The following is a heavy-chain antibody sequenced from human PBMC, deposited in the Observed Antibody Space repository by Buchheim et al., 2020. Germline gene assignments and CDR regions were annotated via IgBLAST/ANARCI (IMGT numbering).Heavy chain of an antibody. CDR1: GYTFTSYY. D-gene: IGHD4-17*01. J-gene: IGHJ6*02. V-gene: IGHV1-46*03. Sequence: QVQLVQSGAEVKKPGASVKVSCKASGYTFTSYYMHWVRQAPGQGLEWMGIINPSGGSTSYAQKFQGRVTMTRDTSTSTVYMELSSLRSEDTAMYYCAREAYGADDDYYGMDVWGQGTT. CDR3: AREAYGADDDYYGMDV. CDR2: INPSGGST.